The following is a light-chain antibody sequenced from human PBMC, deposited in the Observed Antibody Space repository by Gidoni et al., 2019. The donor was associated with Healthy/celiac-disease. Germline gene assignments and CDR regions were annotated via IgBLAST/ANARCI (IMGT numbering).Light chain of an antibody. CDR1: QSVSSSY. J-gene: IGKJ3*01. V-gene: IGKV3-20*01. CDR3: QQYGSSPLFT. CDR2: GAS. Sequence: EIVLTQSPGTLSLSPGERATLPCRASQSVSSSYLAWYQQKPGQAPRLLIDGASSRATGIPDRFSGSGSGTDFTLTISRLEPEDFAVYYCQQYGSSPLFTFGPGTKVDIK.